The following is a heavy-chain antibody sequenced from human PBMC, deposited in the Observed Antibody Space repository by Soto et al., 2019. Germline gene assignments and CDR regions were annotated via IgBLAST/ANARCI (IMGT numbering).Heavy chain of an antibody. V-gene: IGHV3-23*01. J-gene: IGHJ4*02. D-gene: IGHD2-15*01. CDR1: GFTFSSYA. CDR2: ISGSGGST. CDR3: AKAGDIVVVVAAKGGVDY. Sequence: GGSLRLSCAASGFTFSSYAMSWVRQAPGKGLEWVSAISGSGGSTYYADSVKGRFTISRDNSKNTLYLQMNSLRAEATAVDYCAKAGDIVVVVAAKGGVDYWGQGTLVTVSS.